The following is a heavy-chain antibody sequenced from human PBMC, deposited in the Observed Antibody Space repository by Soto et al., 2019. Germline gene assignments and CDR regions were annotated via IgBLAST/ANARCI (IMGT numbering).Heavy chain of an antibody. V-gene: IGHV3-23*01. CDR3: ATGMLPYCSGGTCSPIEH. Sequence: EVQLLESGGGLVQPGGSLRLSCEASGFTFSSFAMAWVRQAPGKGLEFISVITDSGDNTVDADSVKGRFTMYRDNSKDTLYLQMNSLRAEDTAVYYCATGMLPYCSGGTCSPIEHWGRGTLVTVSS. J-gene: IGHJ4*02. D-gene: IGHD2-15*01. CDR1: GFTFSSFA. CDR2: ITDSGDNT.